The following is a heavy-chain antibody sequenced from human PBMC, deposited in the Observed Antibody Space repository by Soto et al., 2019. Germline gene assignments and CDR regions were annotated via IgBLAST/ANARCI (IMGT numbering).Heavy chain of an antibody. J-gene: IGHJ5*02. CDR2: ISGSGGST. V-gene: IGHV3-23*01. Sequence: SLRLSCAASGFTFSSYAMSWVRQAPGKGLEWVSAISGSGGSTYYADSVKGRFTISRDNSKNTLYLQMNSLRAEDTAVYYCAKEAAPSKITIFGVVAYNWFAPWGQGTLVTVSS. CDR3: AKEAAPSKITIFGVVAYNWFAP. CDR1: GFTFSSYA. D-gene: IGHD3-3*01.